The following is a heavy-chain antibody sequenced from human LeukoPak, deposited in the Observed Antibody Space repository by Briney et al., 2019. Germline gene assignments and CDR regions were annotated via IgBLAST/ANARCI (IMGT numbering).Heavy chain of an antibody. D-gene: IGHD4-23*01. Sequence: HPGGSLRLSCAVSGFTFSLYGMHWVRQAPGKGLEWVAVVSYDGTNKFYADSVKGRFTISRDGSKNTLYLQMNSLGVEDTAVYYCARERDGNIFDYWGQGTLVTVSS. V-gene: IGHV3-30*03. CDR3: ARERDGNIFDY. CDR1: GFTFSLYG. CDR2: VSYDGTNK. J-gene: IGHJ4*02.